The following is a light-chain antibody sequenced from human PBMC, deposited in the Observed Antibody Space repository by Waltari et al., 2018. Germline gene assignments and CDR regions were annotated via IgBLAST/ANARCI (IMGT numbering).Light chain of an antibody. J-gene: IGLJ2*01. CDR2: GKN. CDR1: SLRSYY. Sequence: SSELTQDPAVSVALGQTVRITCQGDSLRSYYASWYQQKAGQAPVLVIYGKNNRPSGIPDRFSGSSSGNTASLTITRAQAEEEADYYCNSRDSSGNPLVAFGGGTKLTVL. V-gene: IGLV3-19*01. CDR3: NSRDSSGNPLVA.